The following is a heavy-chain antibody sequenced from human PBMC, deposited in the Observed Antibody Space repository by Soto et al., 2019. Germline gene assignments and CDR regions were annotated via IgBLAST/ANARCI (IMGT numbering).Heavy chain of an antibody. CDR3: ARDNSSSWYGQTNWFDP. Sequence: QVQLVESGGGVVQPGRSLRLSCAASGFTFSSYGMHWVRQAPGKGLEWVAVIRYDGSNKYYADSVKGRFTISRDNSKNTVYLQMNSRRAEDTAVYYCARDNSSSWYGQTNWFDPWGQGTLVTVSS. CDR2: IRYDGSNK. V-gene: IGHV3-33*01. D-gene: IGHD6-13*01. CDR1: GFTFSSYG. J-gene: IGHJ5*02.